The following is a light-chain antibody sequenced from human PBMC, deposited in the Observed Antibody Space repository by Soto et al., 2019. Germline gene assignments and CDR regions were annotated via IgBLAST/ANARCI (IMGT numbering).Light chain of an antibody. CDR3: SSYTSSSTAGYV. V-gene: IGLV2-14*01. CDR1: SSDVGGYNY. CDR2: EVS. Sequence: QSALTQPASVSGSPGQSITISCTGTSSDVGGYNYVSWYQQHPGKAPKLMIYEVSNRPSGVTNRFSGSKSGNTASLTISGLQAEDEADYYCSSYTSSSTAGYVVGTGTKLTVL. J-gene: IGLJ1*01.